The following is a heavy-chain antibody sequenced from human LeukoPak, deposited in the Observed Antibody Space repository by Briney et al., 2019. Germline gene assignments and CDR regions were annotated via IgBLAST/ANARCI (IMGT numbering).Heavy chain of an antibody. CDR2: INAGNGNT. D-gene: IGHD3-3*01. CDR3: ARARYETRIWPKSRYDYYHYMDV. J-gene: IGHJ6*03. V-gene: IGHV1-3*03. Sequence: AASVKVSCKASGYTFTSYTIHWVRQAPGQRLEWMGWINAGNGNTKYSQEFQDRVTITRDTSASTAYMGLSSLRSEDMAVYYCARARYETRIWPKSRYDYYHYMDVWGKGTTVTVSS. CDR1: GYTFTSYT.